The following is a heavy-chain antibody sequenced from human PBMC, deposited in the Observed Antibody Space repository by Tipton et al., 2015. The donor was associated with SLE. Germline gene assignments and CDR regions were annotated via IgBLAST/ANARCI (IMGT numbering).Heavy chain of an antibody. J-gene: IGHJ5*02. Sequence: LRLSCTVSGGSISSSSYYWGWIRQPPGKGLEWIGNIYYTGNTFYNPSLKSRVTISVDTSKNQFSLNLSSVTAADTAVYYCARHGGATPFDPWGQGTLVTVSS. D-gene: IGHD4/OR15-4a*01. CDR1: GGSISSSSYY. CDR3: ARHGGATPFDP. CDR2: IYYTGNT. V-gene: IGHV4-39*07.